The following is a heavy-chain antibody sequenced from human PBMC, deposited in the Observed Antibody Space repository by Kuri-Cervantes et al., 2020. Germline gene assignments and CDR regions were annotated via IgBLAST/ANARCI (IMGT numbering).Heavy chain of an antibody. Sequence: GGSLRLSCAASGFTFSNYAMHWVRQAPGKGLEWVALISKEGNINYYTDSAKGRFIISRDNPKNTLYLQMNSLRAEDTALYYCARGDDTKNSKNYYYAMDVWGQGTTVTVSS. V-gene: IGHV3-30-3*01. D-gene: IGHD3-22*01. CDR2: ISKEGNIN. CDR3: ARGDDTKNSKNYYYAMDV. J-gene: IGHJ6*02. CDR1: GFTFSNYA.